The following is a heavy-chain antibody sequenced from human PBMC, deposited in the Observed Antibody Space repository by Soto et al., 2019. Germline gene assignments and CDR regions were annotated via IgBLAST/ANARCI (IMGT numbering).Heavy chain of an antibody. CDR1: GGSISSYY. J-gene: IGHJ6*02. Sequence: ETLSLTCTVSGGSISSYYWSWIRQPPGKGLEWIGYIYYSGSTNYNPSLKSRVTISVDTSKNQFSLKLSSVTAADTAVYYCARDRGFDSSVIGYYYGMDVWGQGTTVTVSS. CDR2: IYYSGST. CDR3: ARDRGFDSSVIGYYYGMDV. D-gene: IGHD3-22*01. V-gene: IGHV4-59*01.